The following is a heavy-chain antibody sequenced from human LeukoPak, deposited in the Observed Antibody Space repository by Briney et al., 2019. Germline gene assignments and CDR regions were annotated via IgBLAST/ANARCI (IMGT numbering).Heavy chain of an antibody. V-gene: IGHV4-39*07. CDR2: IYYSGST. CDR3: ARDIEHCSSTSCYASWFDP. D-gene: IGHD2-2*01. Sequence: NPSETLPLTCTVSGGSISSSSYYWGWIRQPPGKGLEWIGSIYYSGSTYYNPSLKSRVTISVDTSKNQFSLKLSSVTAADTAVYYCARDIEHCSSTSCYASWFDPWGQGTLVTVSS. CDR1: GGSISSSSYY. J-gene: IGHJ5*02.